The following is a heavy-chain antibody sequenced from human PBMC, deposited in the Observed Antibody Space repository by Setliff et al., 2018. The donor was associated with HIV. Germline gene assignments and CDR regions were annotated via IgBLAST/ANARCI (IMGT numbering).Heavy chain of an antibody. CDR1: GFTISNVW. D-gene: IGHD3-10*01. J-gene: IGHJ4*02. V-gene: IGHV3-15*01. CDR3: TTAVAQNWYGSGNENY. CDR2: IKIKTDGGTI. Sequence: PGGSLRLSCAASGFTISNVWMTWVRQAPGKGLEWVGRIKIKTDGGTIDYAAPVKGRFTISRDDSKNTLYLQMNSLKTEDTAVYYCTTAVAQNWYGSGNENYWGQGTLVTVSS.